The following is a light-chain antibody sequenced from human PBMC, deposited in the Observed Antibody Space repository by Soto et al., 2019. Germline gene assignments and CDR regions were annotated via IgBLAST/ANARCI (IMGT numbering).Light chain of an antibody. CDR2: DDN. J-gene: IGLJ3*02. CDR3: ATWGANLRV. Sequence: QSVLTQPPSVSAAPGQKVIISCSGSSSNIGDHYVFWYQQFPGTAPRLLIYDDNKRPPWIPDRFSGSKSATSATLGITGLQTGDEADYYCATWGANLRVFGGGTKVTVL. V-gene: IGLV1-51*01. CDR1: SSNIGDHY.